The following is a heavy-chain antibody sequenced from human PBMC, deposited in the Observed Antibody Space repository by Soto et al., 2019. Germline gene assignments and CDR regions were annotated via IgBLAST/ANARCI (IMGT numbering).Heavy chain of an antibody. Sequence: SETLSLTCTVSGGSISSYYWSWIRQPPGKGLQWIGEIYHSGSTKHNPSLKSRVIISVDKSKNQFSLKLSSVTAADTAVYYCARGETQQQRDYWGQGTLVTVSS. CDR3: ARGETQQQRDY. CDR1: GGSISSYY. CDR2: IYHSGST. D-gene: IGHD6-13*01. V-gene: IGHV4-59*12. J-gene: IGHJ4*02.